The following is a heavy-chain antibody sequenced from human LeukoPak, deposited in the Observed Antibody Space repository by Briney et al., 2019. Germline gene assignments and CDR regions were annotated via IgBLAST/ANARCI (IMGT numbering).Heavy chain of an antibody. J-gene: IGHJ3*02. CDR1: GYTFTSYY. Sequence: GASVTVSFKASGYTFTSYYMHWVRQAPGQGLEWMGIINPSDGSTSYAQKFHDRVTMTRDTSTRTIYMELSSLRSEDTAVYYCARPGLIVGATVSAFDIWGQGTMVTVSS. D-gene: IGHD1-26*01. CDR2: INPSDGST. V-gene: IGHV1-46*01. CDR3: ARPGLIVGATVSAFDI.